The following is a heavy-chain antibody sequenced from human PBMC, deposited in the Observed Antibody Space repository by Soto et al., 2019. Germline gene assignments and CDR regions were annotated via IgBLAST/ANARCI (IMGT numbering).Heavy chain of an antibody. CDR3: AKDAVSGDGVWLLDS. Sequence: RPGGSLRLSCAASGFTFSNYAMTWARQAPGKGLEWVSSLLRSGSTTYYADSVKGRFTVSSDKSANSLYLQMDNLRAEDTAIYYCAKDAVSGDGVWLLDSWGQGTMVTVSS. D-gene: IGHD4-17*01. CDR2: LLRSGSTT. CDR1: GFTFSNYA. V-gene: IGHV3-23*01. J-gene: IGHJ5*02.